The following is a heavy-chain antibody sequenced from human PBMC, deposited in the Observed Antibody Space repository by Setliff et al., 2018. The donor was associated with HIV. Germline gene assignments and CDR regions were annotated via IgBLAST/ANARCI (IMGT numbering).Heavy chain of an antibody. CDR3: ARAEDTVLKMYVVTPPYLDY. V-gene: IGHV5-51*01. Sequence: KVSCKVSGYTFTSYWIAWVCQMPGKGLEWMGIIYPGDSDTRYSPSFQGQVTISADKSITTAYLQWSSLGASDTAMYYCARAEDTVLKMYVVTPPYLDYWGQGTLVTSPQ. D-gene: IGHD2-8*01. J-gene: IGHJ4*02. CDR2: IYPGDSDT. CDR1: GYTFTSYW.